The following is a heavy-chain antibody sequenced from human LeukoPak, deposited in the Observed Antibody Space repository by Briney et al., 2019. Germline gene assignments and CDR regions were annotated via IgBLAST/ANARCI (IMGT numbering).Heavy chain of an antibody. J-gene: IGHJ4*02. D-gene: IGHD4-11*01. V-gene: IGHV4-4*07. CDR3: ARSYSNYYYFDY. CDR2: IYTSGST. Sequence: SETLSLTCTVSGGSISSYDWSWIRQPAGKGLEWIGRIYTSGSTNYNPSLKSRVSMSVDTSKRQFSLKLSSVTAADTAVYYCARSYSNYYYFDYWGQGTLVTVSS. CDR1: GGSISSYD.